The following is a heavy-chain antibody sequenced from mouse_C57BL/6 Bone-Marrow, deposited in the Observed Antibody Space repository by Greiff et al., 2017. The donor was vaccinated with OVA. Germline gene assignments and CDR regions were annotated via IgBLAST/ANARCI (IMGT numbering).Heavy chain of an antibody. CDR3: ARDARVTTSPYAMDY. Sequence: EVKLVESGGGLVQSGRSLRLSCATSGFTFSDFYMEWVRQAPGKGLEWIAASRNKANDYTTEYSASVKGRFIVSRDTSQSILYLQMNALRAEDTAIYYCARDARVTTSPYAMDYWDQGTSVTVSS. J-gene: IGHJ4*01. D-gene: IGHD2-2*01. CDR1: GFTFSDFY. CDR2: SRNKANDYTT. V-gene: IGHV7-1*01.